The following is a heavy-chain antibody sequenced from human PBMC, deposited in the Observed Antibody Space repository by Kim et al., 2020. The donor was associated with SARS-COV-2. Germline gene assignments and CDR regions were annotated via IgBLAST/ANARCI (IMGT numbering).Heavy chain of an antibody. D-gene: IGHD3-3*01. V-gene: IGHV4-31*03. CDR2: IYYSGST. CDR1: GGSISSGGYY. CDR3: ARVPTVFGVVNP. Sequence: SETLSLTCTVSGGSISSGGYYWSWIRQHPGKGLEWIGYIYYSGSTYYNPSLKSRVTISVDTSKNQFSLKLSSVTAADTAVYYCARVPTVFGVVNPWGQGTLVTVSS. J-gene: IGHJ5*02.